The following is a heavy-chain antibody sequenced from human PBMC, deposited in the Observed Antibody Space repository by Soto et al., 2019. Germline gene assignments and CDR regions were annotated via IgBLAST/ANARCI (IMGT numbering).Heavy chain of an antibody. CDR1: GFRFSDSA. J-gene: IGHJ4*02. V-gene: IGHV3-23*01. D-gene: IGHD2-15*01. CDR3: AMIPTFMARTPRDH. Sequence: EVQLLESGGDLVQPGGSLRLSCTTSGFRFSDSAMDWVRQAPGKGLEWVSSIGFTTTYYADSVKGRFIISRDNSKNTVYLQMNNLRVEDTAVYYCAMIPTFMARTPRDHWGQGTPVTVSS. CDR2: IGFTTT.